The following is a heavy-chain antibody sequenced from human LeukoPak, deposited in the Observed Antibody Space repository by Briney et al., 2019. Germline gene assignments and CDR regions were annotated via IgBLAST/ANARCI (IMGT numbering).Heavy chain of an antibody. V-gene: IGHV3-7*01. CDR2: IKQDGSEK. CDR1: GFTFSSYW. CDR3: ARLDWPDTLDAFDI. D-gene: IGHD3/OR15-3a*01. J-gene: IGHJ3*02. Sequence: SGGSLRLSCAASGFTFSSYWMSWVRQAPGKGLEWVANIKQDGSEKYYVDSVKGRFTISRDNAKNSLYLQMNSLRAEDTAVYYCARLDWPDTLDAFDIWGQGTMVTVSS.